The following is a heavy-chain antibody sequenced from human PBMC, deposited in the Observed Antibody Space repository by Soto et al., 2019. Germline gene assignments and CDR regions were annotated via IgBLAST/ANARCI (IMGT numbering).Heavy chain of an antibody. D-gene: IGHD4-17*01. CDR3: ARGDYDRYFDL. CDR2: IIPILGIA. V-gene: IGHV1-69*02. Sequence: QVQLVQSGAAVQKPGSSVKVSCKASGGTFSSYTISWVRQAPGQGLEWMGRIIPILGIANYAQKFQGRVTITADKSTSTAYMELSSLRSEDTAVYYWARGDYDRYFDLWGRGTLVTVSA. J-gene: IGHJ2*01. CDR1: GGTFSSYT.